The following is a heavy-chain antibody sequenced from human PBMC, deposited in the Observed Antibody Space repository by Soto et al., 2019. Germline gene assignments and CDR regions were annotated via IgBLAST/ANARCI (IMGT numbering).Heavy chain of an antibody. Sequence: QVQLLQSGAEVKKPGASVKVSCKASGYTFTSYAMHWVRQAPGQRLEWMGWINAGNGNTKYSQKFQGRVTITRDTSASTAYMELSSLRSEDTAVYYCARDIVLMVYAIPFYYYYGMDVWGQGTTVTVSS. CDR2: INAGNGNT. J-gene: IGHJ6*02. D-gene: IGHD2-8*01. CDR3: ARDIVLMVYAIPFYYYYGMDV. V-gene: IGHV1-3*01. CDR1: GYTFTSYA.